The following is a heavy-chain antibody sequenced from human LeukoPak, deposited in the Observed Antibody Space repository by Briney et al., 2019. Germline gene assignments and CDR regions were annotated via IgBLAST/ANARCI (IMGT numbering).Heavy chain of an antibody. Sequence: SETLSLTCAVSGYSISSGYYWGWIRQPPGKGLEWIGSIYHSGSTYYNPSLKSRVTISVDTSKNQFSLKLSSVTAADTAVYYCARYYCSGGSCLGTNWFDPWGQGTLVTVSS. V-gene: IGHV4-38-2*01. J-gene: IGHJ5*02. CDR1: GYSISSGYY. CDR2: IYHSGST. CDR3: ARYYCSGGSCLGTNWFDP. D-gene: IGHD2-15*01.